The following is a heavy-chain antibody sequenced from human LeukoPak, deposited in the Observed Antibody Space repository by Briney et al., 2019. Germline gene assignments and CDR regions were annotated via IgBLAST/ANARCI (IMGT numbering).Heavy chain of an antibody. J-gene: IGHJ4*02. V-gene: IGHV3-21*01. Sequence: KPGGSLRLSCAASGFTFSSYRMNWVRQAPGKGLEWVSCISSSSSYIYYADSVKGRFTISRDNAKNSLYLQMNSLRAEDTAVYYCARFFVRVGAKGGLDYWGQGTLVTVSS. CDR2: ISSSSSYI. D-gene: IGHD1-26*01. CDR1: GFTFSSYR. CDR3: ARFFVRVGAKGGLDY.